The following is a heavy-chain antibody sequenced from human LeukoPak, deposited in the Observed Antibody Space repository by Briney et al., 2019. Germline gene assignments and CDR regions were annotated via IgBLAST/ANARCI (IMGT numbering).Heavy chain of an antibody. CDR3: ARGKSERWLQSARYNWFDP. Sequence: ASVKVSCKASGYTFTGYYMHWVRQAPGQGLEWMGGIIPIFGTANYAQKFQGRVTITADESTSTAYMELSSLRSEDTAVYYCARGKSERWLQSARYNWFDPWGQGTLVTVSS. V-gene: IGHV1-69*13. J-gene: IGHJ5*02. D-gene: IGHD5-24*01. CDR1: GYTFTGYY. CDR2: IIPIFGTA.